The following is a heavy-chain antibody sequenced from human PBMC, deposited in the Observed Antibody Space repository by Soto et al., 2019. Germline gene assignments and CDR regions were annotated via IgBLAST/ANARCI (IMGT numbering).Heavy chain of an antibody. CDR1: GGSISSYY. CDR2: IYYSGST. CDR3: ARDFITNNYGGGGLDV. D-gene: IGHD4-17*01. J-gene: IGHJ6*02. Sequence: SETLSLTCTVSGGSISSYYWSWIRQPPGKGLEWIGYIYYSGSTNYNPSLKSRVTISVDTSKNQFSLQLNSVTPEDTAVFFCARDFITNNYGGGGLDVWGPGTTVTAP. V-gene: IGHV4-59*12.